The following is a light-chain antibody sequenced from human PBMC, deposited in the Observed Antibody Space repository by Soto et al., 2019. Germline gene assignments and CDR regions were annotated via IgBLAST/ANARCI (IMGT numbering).Light chain of an antibody. CDR2: DAS. CDR1: QSVSRY. Sequence: EIVLTQSPATLSLSPGERATLSCRASQSVSRYLAWYQQKPGQAPRLLIYDASNRATGIPARFSGSGSGTDFTLTISSVEPVDFAVYNSQQSSAWRSTFGGGTKVQFK. CDR3: QQSSAWRST. J-gene: IGKJ4*01. V-gene: IGKV3-11*01.